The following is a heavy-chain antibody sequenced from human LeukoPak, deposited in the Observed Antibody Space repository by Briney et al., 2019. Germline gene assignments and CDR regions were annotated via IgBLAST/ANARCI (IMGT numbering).Heavy chain of an antibody. V-gene: IGHV3-53*01. CDR1: GFTVSSNY. D-gene: IGHD3-22*01. CDR2: IYSGGST. CDR3: ERVAYDSSGYYPDAFDI. Sequence: GGSLRLSCAASGFTVSSNYMSWVRQAPGKGLEWLSVIYSGGSTDHADSVKGRFTISRDNSKNTLYLQMNSLRAEDTAVYYCERVAYDSSGYYPDAFDIWGQGTMVTVSS. J-gene: IGHJ3*02.